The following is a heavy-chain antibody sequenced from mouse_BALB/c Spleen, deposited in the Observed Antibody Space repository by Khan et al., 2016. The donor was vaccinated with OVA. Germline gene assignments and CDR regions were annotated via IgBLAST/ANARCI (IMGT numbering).Heavy chain of an antibody. D-gene: IGHD6-1*01. V-gene: IGHV6-6*02. CDR2: IRLKSDDSET. Sequence: EVELVESGGGLVQPGGSMKLSCVASGFTFSNYWMNWVRQSPEKGLEWVAEIRLKSDDSETHYAVSVKGRFTISRADSKSSVYLQKNNLRAGDTGIYYCWILQWGQGTTLTVSS. CDR1: GFTFSNYW. J-gene: IGHJ2*01. CDR3: WILQ.